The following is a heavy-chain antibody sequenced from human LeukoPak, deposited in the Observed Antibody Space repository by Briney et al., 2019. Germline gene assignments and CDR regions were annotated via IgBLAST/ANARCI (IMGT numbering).Heavy chain of an antibody. Sequence: SETLSLTCTVPNDSISSGTYYWSWIRQPAGKGLEWIGRIYTSGSTIYNPSLKSRVTISLDTSKNQFSLKLSSVTAADTALYYCARIIIMGATRWFDPWGQGILVTVSS. V-gene: IGHV4-61*02. CDR2: IYTSGST. D-gene: IGHD3-10*01. J-gene: IGHJ5*02. CDR3: ARIIIMGATRWFDP. CDR1: NDSISSGTYY.